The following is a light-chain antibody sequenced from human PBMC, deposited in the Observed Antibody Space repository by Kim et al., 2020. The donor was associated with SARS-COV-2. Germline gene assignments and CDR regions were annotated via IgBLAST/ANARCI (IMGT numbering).Light chain of an antibody. CDR1: QDISNY. CDR3: QQYDNLPIT. V-gene: IGKV1-33*01. CDR2: DAS. J-gene: IGKJ5*01. Sequence: DIQMTQSPSSLSASVGDRVTITCQASQDISNYLNWYQQKPGKAPKLLIYDASNLETGVPSRFSGSGSGTDFTFTISSLQPEDIATYYCQQYDNLPITFGQGPRLEI.